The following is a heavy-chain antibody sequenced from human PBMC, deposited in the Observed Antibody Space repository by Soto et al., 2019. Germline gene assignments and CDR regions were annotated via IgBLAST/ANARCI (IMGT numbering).Heavy chain of an antibody. CDR3: ARKGYCSSTSCYYFDY. J-gene: IGHJ4*02. CDR1: GGTFSSYA. CDR2: IIPIFGTA. D-gene: IGHD2-2*01. Sequence: SVKVSCKASGGTFSSYAISWVRQAPGQGLEWMGGIIPIFGTANYAQKFQGRVTITADESTSTAYMELSSLRFEDTAVYYCARKGYCSSTSCYYFDYWGQGTLVTVSS. V-gene: IGHV1-69*13.